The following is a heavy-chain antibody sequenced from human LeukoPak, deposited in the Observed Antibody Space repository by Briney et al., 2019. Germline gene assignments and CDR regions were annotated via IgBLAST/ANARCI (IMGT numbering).Heavy chain of an antibody. J-gene: IGHJ4*02. D-gene: IGHD4-17*01. V-gene: IGHV3-7*04. CDR1: GFTFSGYL. CDR3: ARGARTTVPLDY. Sequence: GGAVRLSCAASGFTFSGYLMNWVRQAPGKGLEWVANIRQDGSEKYYVDSVKGRITISRDNAMNSLYLQMNNLRAEDTALYYCARGARTTVPLDYWGQGTLVTVSS. CDR2: IRQDGSEK.